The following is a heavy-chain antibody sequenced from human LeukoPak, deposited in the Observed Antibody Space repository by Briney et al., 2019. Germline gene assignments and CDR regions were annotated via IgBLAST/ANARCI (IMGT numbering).Heavy chain of an antibody. D-gene: IGHD6-19*01. J-gene: IGHJ5*02. V-gene: IGHV3-23*01. CDR3: ARGSGSGWYDINESLYSWFDP. CDR2: ISGSGGST. CDR1: GFTFSSTA. Sequence: GGSLRLSCAAPGFTFSSTAMSWVRQAPGKGLEWVSAISGSGGSTYYADSVKGRLTISTDNAKNSLSLNIPALRAQNPPVYSFARGSGSGWYDINESLYSWFDPWGQGTLVTVSS.